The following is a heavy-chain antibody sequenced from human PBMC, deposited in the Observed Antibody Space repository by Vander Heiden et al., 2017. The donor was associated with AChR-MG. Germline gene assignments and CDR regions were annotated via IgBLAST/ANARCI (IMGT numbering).Heavy chain of an antibody. CDR1: GFTFSNYA. CDR3: AKRMTATYYYGMDV. CDR2: ITDSGGST. V-gene: IGHV3-23*01. Sequence: EVHLLESGGGLVQSGGSLRLSCAASGFTFSNYAMNWVRQAPGKGLEWVSGITDSGGSTYYADSVKGRFTTSRDNSKNTLYLQMDNLRAEDTALYYCAKRMTATYYYGMDVWGQGTTVTVSS. J-gene: IGHJ6*02.